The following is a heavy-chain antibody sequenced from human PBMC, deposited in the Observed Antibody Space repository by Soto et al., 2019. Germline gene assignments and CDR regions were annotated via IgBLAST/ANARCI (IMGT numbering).Heavy chain of an antibody. V-gene: IGHV4-4*02. CDR3: AHRPIVGAAI. Sequence: QGQLQESGPGLVKPSGTLSLTCAVFGGSISNSNWWTWVRQPPGKGLDWIGEIFHSGSTNYNSSLMGRVTISVDKANNQFSLKLSSVTAADTAVYYCAHRPIVGAAIWGQGTLVTVSS. D-gene: IGHD1-26*01. J-gene: IGHJ4*02. CDR1: GGSISNSNW. CDR2: IFHSGST.